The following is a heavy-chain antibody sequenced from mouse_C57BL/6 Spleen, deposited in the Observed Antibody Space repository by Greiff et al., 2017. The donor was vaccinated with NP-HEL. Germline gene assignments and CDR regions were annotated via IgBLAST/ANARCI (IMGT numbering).Heavy chain of an antibody. CDR1: GFSLTSYG. CDR3: ASLYDYDEGFAY. D-gene: IGHD2-4*01. Sequence: QVQLKQSGPGLVQPSQSLSITCTVSGFSLTSYGVHWVRQSPGKGLEWLGVIWRGGSTDYSAAFMSRLSITKDNSKSQVFFKMNSLQADDTAIYYCASLYDYDEGFAYWGQGTLVTVSA. CDR2: IWRGGST. V-gene: IGHV2-5*01. J-gene: IGHJ3*01.